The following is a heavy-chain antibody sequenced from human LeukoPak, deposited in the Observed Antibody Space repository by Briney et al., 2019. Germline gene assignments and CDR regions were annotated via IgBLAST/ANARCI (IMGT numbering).Heavy chain of an antibody. CDR3: ARDLSSWTFSGFDI. CDR1: GFTFSNYG. CDR2: IWYDGSNK. J-gene: IGHJ3*02. Sequence: GGSLRLSCAASGFTFSNYGIHWVRQAPGKGLEWVAFIWYDGSNKYYADSVQGRFTISRDNSKNTLYLQMNSLRAEDTAVYYCARDLSSWTFSGFDIWGQGTMVTVSS. D-gene: IGHD6-13*01. V-gene: IGHV3-33*01.